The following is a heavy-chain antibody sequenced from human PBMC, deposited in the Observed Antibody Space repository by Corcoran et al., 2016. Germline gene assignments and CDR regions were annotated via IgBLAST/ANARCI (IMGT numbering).Heavy chain of an antibody. Sequence: QVQLQESGPGLVKPSETLSLTCTVSGYSISSGYYWGWIRQPPGKGLKWIGSIYHSGSTYYNPSLKSRVTISVDTSKNQFSLKLSSVTAADTAVYYCARAPSDPDPYDSSGYQTYYFDYWGQGTLVTVSS. D-gene: IGHD3-22*01. CDR3: ARAPSDPDPYDSSGYQTYYFDY. CDR2: IYHSGST. V-gene: IGHV4-38-2*02. CDR1: GYSISSGYY. J-gene: IGHJ4*02.